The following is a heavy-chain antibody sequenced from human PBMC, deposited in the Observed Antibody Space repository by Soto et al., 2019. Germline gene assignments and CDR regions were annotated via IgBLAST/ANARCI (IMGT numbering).Heavy chain of an antibody. D-gene: IGHD3-22*01. CDR2: IYHSGST. J-gene: IGHJ4*01. CDR3: ARFFHSAGYYIVVY. CDR1: GGSFSGYY. V-gene: IGHV4-34*01. Sequence: PSETLSLTCAVYGGSFSGYYWSWIRQPPGKGLEWIGDIYHSGSTNYNPSLKSRVTISVDTSKNQFSLKLSSVTAADTAVYYCARFFHSAGYYIVVYWGPGTLV.